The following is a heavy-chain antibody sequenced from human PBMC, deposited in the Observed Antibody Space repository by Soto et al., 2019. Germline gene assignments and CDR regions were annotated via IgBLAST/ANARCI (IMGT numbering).Heavy chain of an antibody. Sequence: LRLSCAASGFTFDDYAMHWVRQAPGKGLEWVSGISWNSGSIGYADSVKGRFTISRDNAKNSLYLQMNSLRAEDTALYYCAKETIAAAGTDYYYGMDVWGQGTTVTVSS. CDR1: GFTFDDYA. V-gene: IGHV3-9*01. CDR3: AKETIAAAGTDYYYGMDV. D-gene: IGHD6-13*01. J-gene: IGHJ6*02. CDR2: ISWNSGSI.